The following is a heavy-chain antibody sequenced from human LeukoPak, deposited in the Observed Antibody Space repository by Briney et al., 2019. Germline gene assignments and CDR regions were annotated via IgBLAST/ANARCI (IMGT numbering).Heavy chain of an antibody. CDR2: ISGSGGST. Sequence: PGGSLRLSCAASGFTFSSDAMSWVRQAPGKGLEWVSVISGSGGSTYYADSVKGRFTISRDNSKNTLYLQMNSLRAEDTAVYYCAKDGSSSWYYYFDYWGQGTLVTVSS. CDR3: AKDGSSSWYYYFDY. J-gene: IGHJ4*02. V-gene: IGHV3-23*01. CDR1: GFTFSSDA. D-gene: IGHD6-13*01.